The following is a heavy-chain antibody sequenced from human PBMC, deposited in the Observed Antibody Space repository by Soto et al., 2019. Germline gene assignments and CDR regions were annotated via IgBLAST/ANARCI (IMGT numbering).Heavy chain of an antibody. Sequence: GGSLRLSCAASGFTFSDHYMTWVRQAPGKRLEWISYITSGGSPIYYADSVRGRFTISRDNAKNLLYLQMTSLRVEDTAIYYCVRDPDTTNKIDYWGQGTLVTVS. J-gene: IGHJ4*02. V-gene: IGHV3-11*01. CDR2: ITSGGSPI. D-gene: IGHD1-1*01. CDR3: VRDPDTTNKIDY. CDR1: GFTFSDHY.